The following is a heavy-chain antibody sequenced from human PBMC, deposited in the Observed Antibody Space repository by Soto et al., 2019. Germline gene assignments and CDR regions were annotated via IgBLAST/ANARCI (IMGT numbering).Heavy chain of an antibody. V-gene: IGHV4-38-2*02. Sequence: SETLSLTCAVSGYSISSGYYWAWIRQPPGKGLEWIGSIYHSGSTYYNPSLESRVTISIDTSKNQFSLRLSSVTAADTAVYYCARESWKPNSYYYGLDVWGQGTTVTVSS. CDR1: GYSISSGYY. J-gene: IGHJ6*02. CDR3: ARESWKPNSYYYGLDV. D-gene: IGHD1-1*01. CDR2: IYHSGST.